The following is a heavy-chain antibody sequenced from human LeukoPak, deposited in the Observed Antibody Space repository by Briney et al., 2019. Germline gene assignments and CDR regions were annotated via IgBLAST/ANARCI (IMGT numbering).Heavy chain of an antibody. V-gene: IGHV4-61*02. CDR3: ARHQTNYYDSSGHAFDI. Sequence: SQTLSLTCTVSGCSISSGSYYWSWIRQPAGQGLEWIGRIYTSGSTNYNPSLNSRVTISVDTSKNQFSMKLSSVTAAVTAVYYCARHQTNYYDSSGHAFDIWGQGTMVTVSS. CDR1: GCSISSGSYY. J-gene: IGHJ3*02. D-gene: IGHD3-22*01. CDR2: IYTSGST.